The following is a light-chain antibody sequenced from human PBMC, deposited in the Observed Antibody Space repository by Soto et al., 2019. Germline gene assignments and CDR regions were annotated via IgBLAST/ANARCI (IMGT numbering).Light chain of an antibody. CDR1: QSVSIN. Sequence: EIVMTQSPGTLSVSPGDRATLSCRASQSVSINLAWYQQKPGQAPRLLIYDASTRATDSPARFSGSGSGTAFTLTISSLQSKDFAVYYCQQYNNWHPLTFGGGTKVEIK. CDR2: DAS. J-gene: IGKJ4*01. CDR3: QQYNNWHPLT. V-gene: IGKV3D-15*01.